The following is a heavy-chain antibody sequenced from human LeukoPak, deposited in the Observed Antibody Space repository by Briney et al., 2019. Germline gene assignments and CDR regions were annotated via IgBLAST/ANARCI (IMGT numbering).Heavy chain of an antibody. J-gene: IGHJ3*02. V-gene: IGHV3-7*03. CDR1: GLTYNRDW. CDR3: ARLILWETSNAFDI. CDR2: IKPDESRI. D-gene: IGHD1-26*01. Sequence: GGSLRLSCISSGLTYNRDWMGWLRQAPGKGLEWLAHIKPDESRIFYADSMKGRFAISRDNAKNSVYLQMNSLRAEDTAVYFCARLILWETSNAFDIWGQGTMVTVSS.